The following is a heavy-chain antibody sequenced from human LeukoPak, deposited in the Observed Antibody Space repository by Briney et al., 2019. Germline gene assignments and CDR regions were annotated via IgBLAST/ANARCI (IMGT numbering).Heavy chain of an antibody. V-gene: IGHV1-46*01. CDR1: GDSLTSNY. D-gene: IGHD3-3*01. CDR3: ASGADYDLKPIDY. Sequence: ASVKVSCKASGDSLTSNYMHWVRQAPGQGLERMGMINPSAASTSYAQNFQGRVTMTRDTSTSTDYMELSSLRSEDTAVYYCASGADYDLKPIDYWGQGTLVTVSS. CDR2: INPSAAST. J-gene: IGHJ4*02.